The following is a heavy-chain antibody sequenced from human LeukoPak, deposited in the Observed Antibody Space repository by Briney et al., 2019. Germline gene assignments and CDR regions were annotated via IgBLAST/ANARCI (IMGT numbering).Heavy chain of an antibody. CDR3: ARDSRPRHGRFGLGDY. CDR1: GYTFTSYY. V-gene: IGHV1-46*01. CDR2: INPSGGST. Sequence: ASVKVSCKASGYTFTSYYMHWVRQAPGQGLEWMGIINPSGGSTSYAQKFQGRVTMTRDTSTSTVYMELSSLRSEDTAVYYCARDSRPRHGRFGLGDYWGQGTLVTVSS. D-gene: IGHD2-2*01. J-gene: IGHJ4*02.